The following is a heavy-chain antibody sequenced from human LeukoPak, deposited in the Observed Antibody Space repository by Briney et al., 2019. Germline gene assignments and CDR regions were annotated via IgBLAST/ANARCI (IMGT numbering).Heavy chain of an antibody. J-gene: IGHJ4*02. CDR1: GGSISSYY. Sequence: SETLSLTCTVSGGSISSYYWSWIRQPAGKGLEWIGRFYTSGSTNYNPSLKSRVTMSVDTSKNQFSLKLSSVTAADTAVYYCARGRIAAGATGDFDYWAREPWSPSRQ. CDR3: ARGRIAAGATGDFDY. V-gene: IGHV4-4*07. CDR2: FYTSGST. D-gene: IGHD6-13*01.